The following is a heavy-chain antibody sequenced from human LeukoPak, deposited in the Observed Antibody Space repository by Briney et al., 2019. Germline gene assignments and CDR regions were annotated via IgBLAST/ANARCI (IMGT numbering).Heavy chain of an antibody. CDR1: GFTFSSYS. D-gene: IGHD6-13*01. CDR3: ARARYSSSWDLDYYYYMDV. Sequence: GGSLRLSCAASGFTFSSYSMNWVRQAPGKGLEWVSYISSSSSTIYYADSVKGRFTISRDNAKNSLYLQMNSLRAEDTAVYYCARARYSSSWDLDYYYYMDVLFKVTTVTVS. J-gene: IGHJ6*03. V-gene: IGHV3-48*04. CDR2: ISSSSSTI.